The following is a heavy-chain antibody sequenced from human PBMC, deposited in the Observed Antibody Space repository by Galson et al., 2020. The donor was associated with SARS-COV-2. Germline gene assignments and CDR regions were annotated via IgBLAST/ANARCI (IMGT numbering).Heavy chain of an antibody. D-gene: IGHD3-10*01. CDR1: GGSLRSGDYD. J-gene: IGHJ6*02. CDR2: MYNSGST. V-gene: IGHV4-30-4*01. Sequence: ASETLSLTCTVSGGSLRSGDYDWSWIRQSPGKGLEWIGYMYNSGSTNYNPSLKSRVSISVDTSQNQFSLILSSVTAADTAVYYCARGRVSLWFGETDPVAMDVWGQGTTVTVSS. CDR3: ARGRVSLWFGETDPVAMDV.